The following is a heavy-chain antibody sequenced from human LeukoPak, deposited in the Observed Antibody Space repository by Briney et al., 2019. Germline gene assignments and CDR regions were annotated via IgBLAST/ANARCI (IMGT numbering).Heavy chain of an antibody. D-gene: IGHD3-3*01. J-gene: IGHJ6*02. CDR2: INHSGST. CDR3: ARGPGFFMDV. CDR1: GGSFNGYY. V-gene: IGHV4-34*01. Sequence: SETLSLTCAVYGGSFNGYYWSWIRQPPGKGLEWIGEINHSGSTNYNPSLKSRVTVSVDTSKNQFSLKLSSVTAADTAVYYCARGPGFFMDVWGQGTTVTVSS.